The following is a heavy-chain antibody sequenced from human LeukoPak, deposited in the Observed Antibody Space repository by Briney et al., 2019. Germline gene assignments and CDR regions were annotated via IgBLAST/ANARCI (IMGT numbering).Heavy chain of an antibody. CDR2: ISYDGSNK. V-gene: IGHV3-30*03. J-gene: IGHJ5*02. D-gene: IGHD3-10*01. CDR1: GFTFSSYG. Sequence: PGRSLRLSCAASGFTFSSYGMHWVRQAPGKGLEWVAVISYDGSNKYYADSVKGRFTISRDNSKNTIYLQMDSLRAEDTAVYYCTRGKYYGSGSYSNLWGQGTLVTVSS. CDR3: TRGKYYGSGSYSNL.